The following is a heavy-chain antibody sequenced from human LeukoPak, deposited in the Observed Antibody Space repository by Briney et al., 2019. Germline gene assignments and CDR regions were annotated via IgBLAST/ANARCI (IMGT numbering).Heavy chain of an antibody. Sequence: PSETLSLTCTVSGGSISSSSYYWGWIRQPPGKGLEGIGSIYYSGSTYYNPSLKSRVTISVDTSKNQFSLKLSSVTAADTAVYYCARGPYSSGYYDYWGQGTLVTVSS. V-gene: IGHV4-39*01. CDR2: IYYSGST. D-gene: IGHD3-22*01. J-gene: IGHJ4*02. CDR1: GGSISSSSYY. CDR3: ARGPYSSGYYDY.